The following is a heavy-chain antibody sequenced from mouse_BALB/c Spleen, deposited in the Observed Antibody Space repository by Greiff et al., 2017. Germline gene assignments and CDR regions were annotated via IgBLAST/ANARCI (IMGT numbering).Heavy chain of an antibody. Sequence: EVQLQESGPGLVKPSQSLSLTCTVTGYSITSDYAWNWIRQFPGNKLEWMGYISYSGSTSYNPSLKSRISITRDTSKNQFFLQLNSVTTEDTATYYCAISTMVTTGAMDYWGQGTSVTVSS. D-gene: IGHD2-1*01. CDR1: GYSITSDYA. CDR3: AISTMVTTGAMDY. J-gene: IGHJ4*01. CDR2: ISYSGST. V-gene: IGHV3-2*02.